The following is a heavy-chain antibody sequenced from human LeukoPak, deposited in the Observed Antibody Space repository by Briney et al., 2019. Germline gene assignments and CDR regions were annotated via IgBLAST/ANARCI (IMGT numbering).Heavy chain of an antibody. CDR3: ARGAGQQLRWYFDL. CDR2: IYDSGST. J-gene: IGHJ2*01. V-gene: IGHV4-39*01. D-gene: IGHD6-13*01. CDR1: GGSIRSSYYY. Sequence: SETLSLTCTVSGGSIRSSYYYWGWIRQPPGKGLEWIGSIYDSGSTYYNPSLKSRVTISVDTSKNQFSLKLNSVTAADTAVYYCARGAGQQLRWYFDLWGRGTLVTVSS.